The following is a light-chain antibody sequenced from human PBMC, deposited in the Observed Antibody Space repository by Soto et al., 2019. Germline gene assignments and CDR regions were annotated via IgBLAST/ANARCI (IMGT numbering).Light chain of an antibody. CDR1: QSVLYSSNNKNY. CDR3: LQYSSTPWT. CDR2: WAS. V-gene: IGKV4-1*01. J-gene: IGKJ1*01. Sequence: DIVMTQSPDSLAVSLGERATINCKSSQSVLYSSNNKNYLAWYQQKPGQPPRLLIYWASTRESGVPDRFSGSGSGTDFTLTISSLQAEDVAVYYCLQYSSTPWTFGQGTKVEIK.